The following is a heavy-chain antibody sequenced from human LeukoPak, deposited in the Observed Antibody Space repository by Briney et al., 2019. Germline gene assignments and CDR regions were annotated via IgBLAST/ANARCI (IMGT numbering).Heavy chain of an antibody. V-gene: IGHV1-69*01. CDR3: ARGSALLALSFDY. J-gene: IGHJ4*02. D-gene: IGHD2-15*01. CDR1: GGTFSSYA. Sequence: SVKVSCKASGGTFSSYAISWVRQAPGQGLEWMGGIIPIFGTADYAQKFQGRVTITADESTSTAYMGLSSLRSEDTAVYYCARGSALLALSFDYWGQGTLVTVSS. CDR2: IIPIFGTA.